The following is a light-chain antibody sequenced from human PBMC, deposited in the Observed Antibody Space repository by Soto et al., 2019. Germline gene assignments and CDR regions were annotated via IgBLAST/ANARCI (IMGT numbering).Light chain of an antibody. V-gene: IGKV1-27*01. CDR2: AAF. CDR1: QGISNY. J-gene: IGKJ1*01. CDR3: QKYNNAPWT. Sequence: DIQMTQSPSSLSASVGDRVTITCRASQGISNYLAWYQQKPGKVPKLLIYAAFTLQSGVPFRFSGSGSGTEFTLTISSLQPEDVATYYCQKYNNAPWTFRQGTKVEIK.